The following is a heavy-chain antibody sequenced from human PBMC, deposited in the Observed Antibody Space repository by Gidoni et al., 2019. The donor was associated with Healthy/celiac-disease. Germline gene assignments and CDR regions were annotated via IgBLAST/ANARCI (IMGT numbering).Heavy chain of an antibody. CDR2: ISSISSYI. Sequence: EVKMVESGGGLVKPGGSLRLSCAASGFTFSSDSMNWVRQAPGKWLEWVSSISSISSYIYYADSGKGRFTISRYNAKNSLYRHMNSLRAEDTAVYYCARVPPPSLRGRFFYYYYYMDVWGKGTTVTVSS. CDR3: ARVPPPSLRGRFFYYYYYMDV. V-gene: IGHV3-21*01. CDR1: GFTFSSDS. D-gene: IGHD1-26*01. J-gene: IGHJ6*03.